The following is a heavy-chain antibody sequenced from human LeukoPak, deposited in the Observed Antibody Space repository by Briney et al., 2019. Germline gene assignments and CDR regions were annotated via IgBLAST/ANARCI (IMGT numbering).Heavy chain of an antibody. J-gene: IGHJ4*02. Sequence: GGSLRLSCAASGFTVSSNYMSWVRQAPGKGLEWVSVIYSGGSTYYADSVKGRFTIARDNYKNTLYLQMNSLRAEDTAVYYGAKDPGQWLVGDLDYWGQGTLVTVSS. CDR1: GFTVSSNY. D-gene: IGHD6-19*01. CDR3: AKDPGQWLVGDLDY. CDR2: IYSGGST. V-gene: IGHV3-66*01.